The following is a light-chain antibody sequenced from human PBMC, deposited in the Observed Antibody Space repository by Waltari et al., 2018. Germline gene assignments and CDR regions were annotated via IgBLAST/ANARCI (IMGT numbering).Light chain of an antibody. CDR1: QSVLYNSNNKNY. J-gene: IGKJ2*03. V-gene: IGKV4-1*01. CDR2: WAS. Sequence: DIVMTQSPDSLAVSLGERATINCKSSQSVLYNSNNKNYLAWYQQKPGQPPKLLIYWASTRESGVPDRFSGSGSRTDFTLTISSLQAEDVAVYYCQQYYSTPFYSFGQGTKLEIK. CDR3: QQYYSTPFYS.